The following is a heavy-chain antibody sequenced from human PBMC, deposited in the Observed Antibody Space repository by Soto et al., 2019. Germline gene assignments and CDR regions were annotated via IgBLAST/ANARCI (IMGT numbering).Heavy chain of an antibody. Sequence: SQTLSLTCAISGDSVSSNSAAWNWIRQSSSRGLEWLGRTYYRSKWYNDYAVSVKSRITINPDTSKNQFSLQLNSVTPEDTAVYYCARGRVTMVRGVLNWFDPWGQGTLVTVSS. CDR2: TYYRSKWYN. CDR3: ARGRVTMVRGVLNWFDP. J-gene: IGHJ5*02. D-gene: IGHD3-10*01. V-gene: IGHV6-1*01. CDR1: GDSVSSNSAA.